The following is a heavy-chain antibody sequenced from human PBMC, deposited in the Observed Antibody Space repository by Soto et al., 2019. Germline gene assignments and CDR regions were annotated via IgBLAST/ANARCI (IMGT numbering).Heavy chain of an antibody. V-gene: IGHV4-30-4*01. J-gene: IGHJ5*02. Sequence: PSETLSLTCTVSGGSISSGDYYWSWIRQPPGKGLERIGYIYYSGSTYYNPSLKSRVTISVDTSKKQFSLKLSSVTAADTAVYYCARALKDFWSGYANWFDPWGQGTLVTVSS. D-gene: IGHD3-3*01. CDR1: GGSISSGDYY. CDR2: IYYSGST. CDR3: ARALKDFWSGYANWFDP.